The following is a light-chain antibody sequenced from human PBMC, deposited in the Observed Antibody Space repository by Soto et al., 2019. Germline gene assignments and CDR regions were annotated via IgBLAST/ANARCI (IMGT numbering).Light chain of an antibody. V-gene: IGKV1-8*01. CDR2: ASS. CDR3: QQYYSTPWT. CDR1: QGISSY. J-gene: IGKJ1*01. Sequence: AIRMTQSPSSFSASTGDRVTITCRASQGISSYLAWYQKKPGKAPNLLIYASSTLQSGVPSRFSGSGSGTDFTLTISCLQSEDFATYYCQQYYSTPWTFGQGTKVEIK.